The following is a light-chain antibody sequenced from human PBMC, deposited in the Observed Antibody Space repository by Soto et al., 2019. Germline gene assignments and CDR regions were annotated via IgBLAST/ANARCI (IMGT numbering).Light chain of an antibody. CDR1: DIGRRS. CDR2: DDG. Sequence: YDLTQPPSVSVAPGQTATIPRGGDDIGRRSVDWYQQKPGQAPILVVHDDGDRPSGIHERLYGSNSGNTATLTINRVESGDEADYYFEGWDSFLSHYVFGIGTKVTV. V-gene: IGLV3-21*02. J-gene: IGLJ1*01. CDR3: EGWDSFLSHYV.